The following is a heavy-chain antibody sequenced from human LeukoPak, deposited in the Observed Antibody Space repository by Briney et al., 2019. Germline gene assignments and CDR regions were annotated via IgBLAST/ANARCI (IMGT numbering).Heavy chain of an antibody. V-gene: IGHV4-34*01. CDR2: INHSGST. Sequence: ASETLSLTCAVYGGSFSGYYWSWIRQPPGKGLEWIGEINHSGSTNYNPSLKSRVTISVDTSKNQFSLKLSSVTAADTAVHYCARGLQWLVKYYFDYWGQGTLVTVSS. CDR3: ARGLQWLVKYYFDY. D-gene: IGHD6-19*01. CDR1: GGSFSGYY. J-gene: IGHJ4*02.